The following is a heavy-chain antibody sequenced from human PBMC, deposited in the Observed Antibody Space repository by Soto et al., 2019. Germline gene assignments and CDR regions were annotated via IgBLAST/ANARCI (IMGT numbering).Heavy chain of an antibody. CDR3: ASTRGYDAFDI. D-gene: IGHD3-22*01. Sequence: NPSETLSLTCTVSGGSVSSGSYYWSWIRQPPGKGLEWIGYIYYSGSTNYNPSLKSRVTISVDTSKNQFSLKLSSVTAADTAVYYCASTRGYDAFDIWGQGTMVTVSS. V-gene: IGHV4-61*01. CDR1: GGSVSSGSYY. CDR2: IYYSGST. J-gene: IGHJ3*02.